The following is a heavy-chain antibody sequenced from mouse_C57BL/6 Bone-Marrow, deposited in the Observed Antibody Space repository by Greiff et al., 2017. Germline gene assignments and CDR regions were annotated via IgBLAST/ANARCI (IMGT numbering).Heavy chain of an antibody. Sequence: VQLQQPGAELVMPGASVKLSCKASGYTFTSYWMHWVKQRPGQGLEWIGEIDPSDSYTNYNQKFKGKSTLTVDKSSSTAYMQLSSLTSEDSAVYYCARSSWVAYWGQGTLVTVSA. V-gene: IGHV1-69*01. J-gene: IGHJ3*01. CDR3: ARSSWVAY. CDR2: IDPSDSYT. CDR1: GYTFTSYW.